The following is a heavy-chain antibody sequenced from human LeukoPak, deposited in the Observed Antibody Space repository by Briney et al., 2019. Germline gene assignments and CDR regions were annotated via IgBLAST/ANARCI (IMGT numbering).Heavy chain of an antibody. V-gene: IGHV1-69*05. D-gene: IGHD3-22*01. CDR1: GGTFSSYA. J-gene: IGHJ4*02. CDR2: IIPIFGTA. CDR3: AREKTNYYDSSGPLDY. Sequence: SVKVSCKASGGTFSSYAISWVRQAPGQGLEWMGGIIPIFGTANYAQKFQGRVTMTRDTSTSTVYMELSSLRSEDTAVYYCAREKTNYYDSSGPLDYWGQGTLVTVSS.